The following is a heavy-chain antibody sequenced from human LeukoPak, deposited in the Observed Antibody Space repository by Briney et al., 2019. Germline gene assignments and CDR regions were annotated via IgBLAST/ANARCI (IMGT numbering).Heavy chain of an antibody. V-gene: IGHV3-30*03. CDR3: ARDRVVPAAERDAFDI. D-gene: IGHD2-2*01. CDR1: GFTFSSYG. CDR2: ISYDGSNK. Sequence: GGSLRLSCAASGFTFSSYGMHWVRQAPGKGLEWGAVISYDGSNKYYADSVKGRFTISRDNAKNSLYLQMNSLRAEDTAVYYCARDRVVPAAERDAFDIWGQGTMVTVSS. J-gene: IGHJ3*02.